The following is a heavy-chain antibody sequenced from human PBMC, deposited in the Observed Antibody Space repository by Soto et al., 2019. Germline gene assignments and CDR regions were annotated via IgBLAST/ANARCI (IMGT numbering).Heavy chain of an antibody. J-gene: IGHJ3*02. V-gene: IGHV3-23*01. Sequence: GGSLRLSCAASGFTFSSCAMGWVRQAPGKGLEWVSDIIDSGGSTYYADSVKGRFAISRDKSKNTLYLQMNNLRAEDTAVYYCAKGRRVGQMYFDIWGQGTMVTVSS. CDR2: IIDSGGST. D-gene: IGHD1-26*01. CDR1: GFTFSSCA. CDR3: AKGRRVGQMYFDI.